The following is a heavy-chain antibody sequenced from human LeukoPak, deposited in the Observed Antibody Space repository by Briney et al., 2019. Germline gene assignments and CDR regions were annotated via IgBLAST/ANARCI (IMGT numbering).Heavy chain of an antibody. J-gene: IGHJ4*02. Sequence: AGGSVTLSCAATVFTFSNYAMNWVRQAAGQGLEWVAAISGSGGSTDYADSAKGRFTISRDNSKNTLYLQMNSLRTEDTAVYYCVGGPSSSWFDYWGQGTLVTVSS. D-gene: IGHD6-13*01. V-gene: IGHV3-23*01. CDR3: VGGPSSSWFDY. CDR2: ISGSGGST. CDR1: VFTFSNYA.